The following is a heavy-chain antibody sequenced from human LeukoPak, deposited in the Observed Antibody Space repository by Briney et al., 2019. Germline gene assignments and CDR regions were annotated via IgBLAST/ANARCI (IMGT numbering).Heavy chain of an antibody. J-gene: IGHJ4*02. CDR3: ARSFGAESYYDY. Sequence: GGSLRLSCAASGFTFSSSSMSWVRQALGKGLEWVSHISSSSSYISYAKSVKSRFTISRDNAKNSLYLQINSLRAEDTAVYYCARSFGAESYYDYWGQGTLVTVSS. CDR1: GFTFSSSS. V-gene: IGHV3-21*05. CDR2: ISSSSSYI. D-gene: IGHD3-10*01.